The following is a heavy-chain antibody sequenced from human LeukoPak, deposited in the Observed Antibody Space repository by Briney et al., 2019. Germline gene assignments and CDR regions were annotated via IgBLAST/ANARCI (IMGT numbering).Heavy chain of an antibody. Sequence: PGGSLRLSCAASGFTFSSYWMSWVRQAPEKGLEWVANIKQDGSEKYYVDSVKGRFTISRDNAKNSLYLQMNSLRAEDTAVYYCARVMYSSGWSFDYWGQGTLVTVSS. V-gene: IGHV3-7*01. CDR2: IKQDGSEK. CDR3: ARVMYSSGWSFDY. CDR1: GFTFSSYW. J-gene: IGHJ4*02. D-gene: IGHD6-19*01.